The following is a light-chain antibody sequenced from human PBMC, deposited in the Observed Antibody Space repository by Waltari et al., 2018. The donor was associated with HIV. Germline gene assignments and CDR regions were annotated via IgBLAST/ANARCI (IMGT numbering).Light chain of an antibody. CDR3: QHRASWPLT. Sequence: TVLTQSPGTLSLSPGERATLSCRASQSISNRVAWYQQKPGQAPRLLIYDASNRASVIPARFSGSGSGTDFTLTISGLEPEDFAVYYCQHRASWPLTFGGGTKVEIK. V-gene: IGKV3-11*01. CDR1: QSISNR. CDR2: DAS. J-gene: IGKJ4*01.